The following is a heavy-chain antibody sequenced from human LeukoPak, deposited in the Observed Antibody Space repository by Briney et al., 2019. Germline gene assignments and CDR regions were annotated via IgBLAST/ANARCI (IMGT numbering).Heavy chain of an antibody. CDR1: GGSISSSNW. Sequence: SGTLSLTCAVSGGSISSSNWWSWVRQPPGKGLEWIGEIYHSGSTNYNPSLKSRVTISVDKSKSQFSLKLTSMTAADTAVYYCARGSAAGTGGYFDYWGQGILVTVSS. CDR2: IYHSGST. V-gene: IGHV4-4*02. D-gene: IGHD6-13*01. J-gene: IGHJ4*02. CDR3: ARGSAAGTGGYFDY.